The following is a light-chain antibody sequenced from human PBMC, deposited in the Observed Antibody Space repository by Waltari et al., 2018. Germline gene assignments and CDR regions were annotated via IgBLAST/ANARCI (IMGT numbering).Light chain of an antibody. Sequence: DIQLTQSPSTLSVSVGDRVTITCRASQSVTTWLAWYQQKAGKAPKLLIYDASIVQSGVPSRFSGGGSGTEFSLTINSLQPDDFATYYCQQYNDRVLTFGQGT. CDR2: DAS. CDR3: QQYNDRVLT. V-gene: IGKV1-5*01. J-gene: IGKJ2*01. CDR1: QSVTTW.